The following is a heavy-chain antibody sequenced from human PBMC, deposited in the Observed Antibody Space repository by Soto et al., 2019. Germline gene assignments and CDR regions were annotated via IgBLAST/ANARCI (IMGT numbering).Heavy chain of an antibody. D-gene: IGHD3-22*01. V-gene: IGHV4-31*03. CDR2: IYYSGST. CDR1: GGSISSGGYY. J-gene: IGHJ6*04. CDR3: ARGPTLDDSSGYFFAYSYYGMDV. Sequence: SETLSLTCTVSGGSISSGGYYWSWIRQHPGKGLEWIGYIYYSGSTYYNPSLKSRVTISVDTSKNQFSLKLSSVTAADTAVYYCARGPTLDDSSGYFFAYSYYGMDVWGKGTTVTVS.